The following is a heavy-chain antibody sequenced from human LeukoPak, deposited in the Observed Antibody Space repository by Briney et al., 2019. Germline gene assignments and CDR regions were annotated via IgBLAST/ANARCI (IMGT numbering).Heavy chain of an antibody. Sequence: GGSLILSCAASGFTFDDYAMHWVRQAPGKGLEWVSGISWNSGSIGYADSVKGRFTISRDNAKNSLYLQMNSLRAEDTALYYCAKDILEEPAAMMEYWGQGTLVTVSS. CDR2: ISWNSGSI. J-gene: IGHJ4*02. V-gene: IGHV3-9*01. CDR1: GFTFDDYA. D-gene: IGHD2-2*01. CDR3: AKDILEEPAAMMEY.